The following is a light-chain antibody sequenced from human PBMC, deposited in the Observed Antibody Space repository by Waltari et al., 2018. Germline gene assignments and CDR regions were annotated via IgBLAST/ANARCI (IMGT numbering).Light chain of an antibody. Sequence: DIVMTLSPESRAVSLGARANIPCKSSQSVLHSSNNKNYFAWYQQKPGQPPKLLIYWASTRKSGVPDRFSGSGSGTDFTLTISSLQAEDVAVYYCQQFQSHLRTFGQGTKVEIK. CDR2: WAS. CDR3: QQFQSHLRT. V-gene: IGKV4-1*01. CDR1: QSVLHSSNNKNY. J-gene: IGKJ1*01.